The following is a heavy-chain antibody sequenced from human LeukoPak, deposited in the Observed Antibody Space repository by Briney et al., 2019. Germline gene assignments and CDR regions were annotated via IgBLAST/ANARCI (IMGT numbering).Heavy chain of an antibody. J-gene: IGHJ4*02. Sequence: SVKVSCKASGYTFTSYDINWVRQAPGQGLEWMGGIIPIFGTANYAQKFQGRVTITADESTSTAYMELSSLRSEDTAVYYCATLAVAGTLGDYWGQGTLVTVSS. D-gene: IGHD6-19*01. CDR1: GYTFTSYD. CDR2: IIPIFGTA. V-gene: IGHV1-69*13. CDR3: ATLAVAGTLGDY.